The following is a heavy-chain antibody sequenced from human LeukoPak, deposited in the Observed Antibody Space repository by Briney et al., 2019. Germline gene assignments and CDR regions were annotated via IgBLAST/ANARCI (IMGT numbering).Heavy chain of an antibody. Sequence: GGSLRLSCAASGFTFSTFSMSWVRQASGKGLEWVSTISDSGGITDYADSVKGRFTISRDNSKNTLYLQMNSLRVDDTAIYYCARDWAWGGFDHWGQGALVTVSP. V-gene: IGHV3-23*01. D-gene: IGHD3-16*01. J-gene: IGHJ4*02. CDR3: ARDWAWGGFDH. CDR1: GFTFSTFS. CDR2: ISDSGGIT.